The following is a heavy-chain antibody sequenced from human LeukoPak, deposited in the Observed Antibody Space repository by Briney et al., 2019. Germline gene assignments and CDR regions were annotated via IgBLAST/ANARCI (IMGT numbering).Heavy chain of an antibody. J-gene: IGHJ4*02. CDR3: ARRGYDSGLDY. CDR2: IYHSGST. Sequence: SETLTLTCAVSGYSISSGYYWGWIRQPPGKGLEWIGSIYHSGSTYYNPSLKSRVTISVDTSKNQFSLKLSSVTAADTAMYYCARRGYDSGLDYWGQGTLVTVSS. D-gene: IGHD5-12*01. V-gene: IGHV4-38-2*01. CDR1: GYSISSGYY.